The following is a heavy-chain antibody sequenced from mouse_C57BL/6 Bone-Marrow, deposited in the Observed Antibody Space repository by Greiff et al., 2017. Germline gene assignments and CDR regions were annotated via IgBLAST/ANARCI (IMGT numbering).Heavy chain of an antibody. CDR3: ARGCTYYSNYSYWYFDV. D-gene: IGHD2-5*01. Sequence: QVQLKESGAELVKPGASVKMSCKASGYTFTTYPIEWMKQNHGKSLEWIGNFHPYNDDTKYNEKFKGKATLTVEKSSSTVYLELSRLTSDDSAVYYCARGCTYYSNYSYWYFDVWGTGTTVTVSS. V-gene: IGHV1-47*01. CDR1: GYTFTTYP. J-gene: IGHJ1*03. CDR2: FHPYNDDT.